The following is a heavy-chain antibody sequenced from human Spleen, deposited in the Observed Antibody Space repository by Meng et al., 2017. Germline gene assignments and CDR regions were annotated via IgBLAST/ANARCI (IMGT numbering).Heavy chain of an antibody. D-gene: IGHD4-11*01. Sequence: GESLKISCAASGFTFSSYWMSWVRQAPGKGLEWVANIKQDGSEKYYVDSVKGRFTISRDNAKNSLYLQMNSLRAEDTAVYYCARDFLNSNYEGYWGQGTLVTVSS. J-gene: IGHJ4*02. CDR1: GFTFSSYW. CDR3: ARDFLNSNYEGY. CDR2: IKQDGSEK. V-gene: IGHV3-7*01.